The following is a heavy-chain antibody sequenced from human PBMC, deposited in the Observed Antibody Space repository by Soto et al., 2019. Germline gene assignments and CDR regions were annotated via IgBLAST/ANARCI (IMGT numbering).Heavy chain of an antibody. CDR2: ISYDGSNK. D-gene: IGHD5-12*01. Sequence: QVQLVESGGGVVQPGRSLRLSCAASGFTFSSYGMHWVRQAPGKGLEWVAVISYDGSNKYYADSVKGRFTISRDNSKNALYLQMNSLRAEDTAVYYCAKAVSRGDGYPNYYDYYGMDVWGQGTTVTVSS. CDR3: AKAVSRGDGYPNYYDYYGMDV. V-gene: IGHV3-30*18. J-gene: IGHJ6*02. CDR1: GFTFSSYG.